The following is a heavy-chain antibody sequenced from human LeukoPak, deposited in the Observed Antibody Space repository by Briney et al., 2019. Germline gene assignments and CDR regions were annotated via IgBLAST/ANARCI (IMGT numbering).Heavy chain of an antibody. CDR1: GGSISSSSYY. D-gene: IGHD2-15*01. CDR3: ARGAFPVVVVVAATYFDY. J-gene: IGHJ4*02. Sequence: SETLSLTCTVSGGSISSSSYYWGWIRQPPGKGLEWIGRIYYIGSTYYNPSLKSRVTISVDTSKNQFSLKLSSVNAADTAVYYCARGAFPVVVVVAATYFDYWGQGTLVTVSS. CDR2: IYYIGST. V-gene: IGHV4-39*07.